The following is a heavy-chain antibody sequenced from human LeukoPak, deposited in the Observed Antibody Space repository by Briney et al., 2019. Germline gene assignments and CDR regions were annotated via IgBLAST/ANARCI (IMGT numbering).Heavy chain of an antibody. CDR3: ATPPSTVPRGKFDY. CDR1: GFTFSSHS. Sequence: PAGSLTPSCAASGFTFSSHSMNWVRQAPGKGLEWVSSISGSSSSIYYADSVKGRFTISRDNAKNSLYLQMNSLRADDTAVYYCATPPSTVPRGKFDYWGQETLVTVSS. CDR2: ISGSSSSI. J-gene: IGHJ4*02. D-gene: IGHD4-17*01. V-gene: IGHV3-21*06.